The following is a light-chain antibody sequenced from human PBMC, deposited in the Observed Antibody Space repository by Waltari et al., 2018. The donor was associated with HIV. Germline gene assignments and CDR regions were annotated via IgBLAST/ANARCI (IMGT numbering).Light chain of an antibody. Sequence: HSVLTQPPSVSAAPGQKVTISCSGSSSNIGNNYVSWYQQFPGTAPKLLIYDNNKRPSGIPARFSGTKSCTSATLGITGLQTGDEAGYYCGAWDSGLSAWVFGGGTKLTVL. V-gene: IGLV1-51*01. CDR2: DNN. J-gene: IGLJ3*02. CDR3: GAWDSGLSAWV. CDR1: SSNIGNNY.